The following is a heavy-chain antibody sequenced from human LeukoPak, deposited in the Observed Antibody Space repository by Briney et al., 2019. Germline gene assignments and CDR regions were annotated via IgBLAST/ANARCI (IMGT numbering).Heavy chain of an antibody. CDR3: ARGGITMIVAPRGY. CDR1: GYTFTADYY. J-gene: IGHJ4*02. CDR2: INPNSGGT. D-gene: IGHD3-22*01. Sequence: ASVKVSCKASGYTFTADYYIHWVRQAPGQGLEWMGWINPNSGGTNYVQKFQGRVTMTRDTSISTAYMELSRLRSDDTAVYYCARGGITMIVAPRGYWGQGTLVTVSS. V-gene: IGHV1-2*02.